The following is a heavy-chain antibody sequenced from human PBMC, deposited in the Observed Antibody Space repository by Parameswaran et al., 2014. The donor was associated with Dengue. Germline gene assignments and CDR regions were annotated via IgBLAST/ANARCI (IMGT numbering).Heavy chain of an antibody. V-gene: IGHV4-59*01. J-gene: IGHJ4*02. CDR1: GGSISSYY. CDR2: IYYSGST. D-gene: IGHD2-15*01. CDR3: ASGPGYCSGGSCYSGNYYFDY. Sequence: SETLSLTCTVSGGSISSYYWSWIRQPPGKGLEWIGYIYYSGSTNYNPSLKSRVTISVDTSKNQFSLKLSSVTAADTAVYYCASGPGYCSGGSCYSGNYYFDYWGQGTLVTVSS.